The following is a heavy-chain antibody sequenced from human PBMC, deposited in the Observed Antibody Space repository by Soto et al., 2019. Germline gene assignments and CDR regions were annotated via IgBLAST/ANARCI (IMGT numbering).Heavy chain of an antibody. J-gene: IGHJ5*02. D-gene: IGHD2-15*01. CDR3: ARDSFQSIVVLVAATNGLDP. CDR2: IYHSGST. Sequence: PSETLSLTCAVSGYSISSGYYWGWIRQPPGKGLEWIGSIYHSGSTYYNPSLKSRVTISVDTSKNQFSLKLSSVTAADTAVYYCARDSFQSIVVLVAATNGLDPWGQGTLVTVSS. V-gene: IGHV4-38-2*02. CDR1: GYSISSGYY.